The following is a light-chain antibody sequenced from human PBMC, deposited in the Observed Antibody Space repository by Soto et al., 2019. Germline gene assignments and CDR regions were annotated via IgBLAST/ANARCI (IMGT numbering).Light chain of an antibody. CDR2: GAS. J-gene: IGKJ4*01. Sequence: EIVMTQSPATLSVSPGERATLSCRASQSVRSNLAWYQQKPGQAPRLLIYGASTRATGVPVRFSGSGSGTEFTLTISSLQSEDFAVYYCQQYNNWPLTFGGGTKVDIK. V-gene: IGKV3-15*01. CDR3: QQYNNWPLT. CDR1: QSVRSN.